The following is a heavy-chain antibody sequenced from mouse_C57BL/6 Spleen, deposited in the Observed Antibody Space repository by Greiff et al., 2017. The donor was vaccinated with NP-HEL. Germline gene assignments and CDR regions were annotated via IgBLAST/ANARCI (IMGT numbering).Heavy chain of an antibody. Sequence: EVQRVESGGGLVKPGGSLKLSCAASGFTFSDYGMHWVRQAPEQGLEWVAYISSGGSTIYYADTVKGRFTISRDNAKNTLFLQMTSLRSEDTAVYYCARPGDYDGFAYWGQGTLVTVSA. CDR1: GFTFSDYG. CDR2: ISSGGSTI. CDR3: ARPGDYDGFAY. J-gene: IGHJ3*01. V-gene: IGHV5-17*01. D-gene: IGHD2-4*01.